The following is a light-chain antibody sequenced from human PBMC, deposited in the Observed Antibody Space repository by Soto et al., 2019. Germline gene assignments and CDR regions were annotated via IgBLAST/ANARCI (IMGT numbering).Light chain of an antibody. CDR3: QQRSYWPPT. J-gene: IGKJ1*01. CDR1: QSVSSY. V-gene: IGKV3-11*01. Sequence: EIVLTQSPATLSLSPGERATLSCRASQSVSSYLAWCQQKPGQAPRLLIYDASNRATGIPARFSGSGSGTDFTLTISSLEHEDVDVYYCQQRSYWPPTLGQGTKVDIK. CDR2: DAS.